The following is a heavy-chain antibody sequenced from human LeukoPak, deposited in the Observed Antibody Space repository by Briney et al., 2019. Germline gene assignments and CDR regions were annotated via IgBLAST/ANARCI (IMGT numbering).Heavy chain of an antibody. Sequence: PGRSLRLSCAASGFTFSSYGMSWVRQAPGKGLEWVSAISGSGGSTDYADSVKGRFTISRDNSKNTLYLQMNSLRGEDTAVYYCAKGSARRWFWYFDYWGQGTLVTVSS. CDR1: GFTFSSYG. V-gene: IGHV3-23*01. J-gene: IGHJ4*02. D-gene: IGHD4-23*01. CDR2: ISGSGGST. CDR3: AKGSARRWFWYFDY.